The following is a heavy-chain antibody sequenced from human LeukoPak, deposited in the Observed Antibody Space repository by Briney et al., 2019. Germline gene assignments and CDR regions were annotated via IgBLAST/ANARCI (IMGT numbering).Heavy chain of an antibody. CDR3: AREQQLVRDGYYYYGMDV. Sequence: ASVKVSCKATGGTFSSHAISWVRQGPGQGLEWMGRIVPILGIANYAQKFQGRVTITADKSTSTAYMELSSLRSEDTAVYYCAREQQLVRDGYYYYGMDVWGQGTTVTVSS. V-gene: IGHV1-69*04. D-gene: IGHD6-13*01. J-gene: IGHJ6*02. CDR2: IVPILGIA. CDR1: GGTFSSHA.